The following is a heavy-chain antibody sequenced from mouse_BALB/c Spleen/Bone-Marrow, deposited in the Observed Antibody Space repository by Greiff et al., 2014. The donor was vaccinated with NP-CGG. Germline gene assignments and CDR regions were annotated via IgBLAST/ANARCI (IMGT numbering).Heavy chain of an antibody. V-gene: IGHV1S81*02. Sequence: VQVVESGAELVKPGASVKLSCKASGYTFTRYYMYWIKQRPGQGLEWIGETNLSNGGTHFNEKFKSKATLTVDKSSSTAYMQLSSLTSEDSAVYYCTRSNYGYWYFDVWGAGTTVTVSS. CDR1: GYTFTRYY. D-gene: IGHD1-1*01. CDR3: TRSNYGYWYFDV. J-gene: IGHJ1*01. CDR2: TNLSNGGT.